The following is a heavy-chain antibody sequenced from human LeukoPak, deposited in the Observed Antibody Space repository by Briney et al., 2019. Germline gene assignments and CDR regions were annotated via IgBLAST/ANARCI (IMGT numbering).Heavy chain of an antibody. Sequence: ASVKVSCKASGYTFTGYYMHWVRQAPGQGLEWMGWINPKSGGTNYAQKFQGRVTMTRDTSISTAYMEMSRLRSDDTAVYYCARAKSGTVAGTDYWGQGTLVTVSS. CDR3: ARAKSGTVAGTDY. CDR2: INPKSGGT. V-gene: IGHV1-2*02. CDR1: GYTFTGYY. J-gene: IGHJ4*02. D-gene: IGHD6-19*01.